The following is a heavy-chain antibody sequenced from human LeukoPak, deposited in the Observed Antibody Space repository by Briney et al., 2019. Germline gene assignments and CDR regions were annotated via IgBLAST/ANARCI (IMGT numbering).Heavy chain of an antibody. J-gene: IGHJ3*02. CDR2: IYYSGST. Sequence: SQTLSLACTVSGGSISSGGYYWSWIRQHPGKGLEWIGYIYYSGSTYYNPSLKSRVTISVDTSKNQFSLKLSSVTAADTAVYYCAREGIAAAVDIWGQGTMVTVSS. D-gene: IGHD6-13*01. CDR1: GGSISSGGYY. CDR3: AREGIAAAVDI. V-gene: IGHV4-31*03.